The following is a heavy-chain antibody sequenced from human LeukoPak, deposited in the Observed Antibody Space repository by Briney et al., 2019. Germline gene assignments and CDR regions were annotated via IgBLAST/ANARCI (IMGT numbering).Heavy chain of an antibody. CDR2: IYHSGST. J-gene: IGHJ4*02. Sequence: KPSETLSLTCTVSGGSISSGGYYWSWIRQPPGKGLEWIGYIYHSGSTYYNPSLKSRVTISVDRSENQFSLKLSSVTAADTAVYYCARGPRLGGVDYWGQGTLVTVSS. CDR1: GGSISSGGYY. D-gene: IGHD3-16*01. V-gene: IGHV4-30-2*01. CDR3: ARGPRLGGVDY.